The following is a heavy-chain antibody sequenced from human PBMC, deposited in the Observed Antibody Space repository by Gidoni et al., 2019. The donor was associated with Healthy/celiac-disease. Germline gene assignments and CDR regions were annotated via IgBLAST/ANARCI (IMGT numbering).Heavy chain of an antibody. CDR2: ISYDGSNK. Sequence: QVQLVESGGGVVQPGRSLRLSCAASGFTFSSYGMHWVRQAPVKGLEWVAVISYDGSNKYYADSVKGRFTISRDNSKNTLYLQMNSLRAEDTAVYYCAKVGDYYGSGSYYLGAFDYWGQGTLVTVSS. CDR1: GFTFSSYG. V-gene: IGHV3-30*18. CDR3: AKVGDYYGSGSYYLGAFDY. D-gene: IGHD3-10*01. J-gene: IGHJ4*02.